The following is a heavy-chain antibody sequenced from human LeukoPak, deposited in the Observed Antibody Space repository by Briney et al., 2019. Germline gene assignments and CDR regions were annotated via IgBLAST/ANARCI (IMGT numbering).Heavy chain of an antibody. V-gene: IGHV3-66*01. CDR3: ARDVGGPYYYDSSGPS. Sequence: PGGSLRLSCAASGFTVSSNYMSWVRQAPGKGLEWVSVIYSGGSTYYADSVKGRFTISRDNSKNTLYLQMNSLRAEDTAVYYCARDVGGPYYYDSSGPSRVQGTLVIVSS. CDR2: IYSGGST. J-gene: IGHJ4*02. D-gene: IGHD3-22*01. CDR1: GFTVSSNY.